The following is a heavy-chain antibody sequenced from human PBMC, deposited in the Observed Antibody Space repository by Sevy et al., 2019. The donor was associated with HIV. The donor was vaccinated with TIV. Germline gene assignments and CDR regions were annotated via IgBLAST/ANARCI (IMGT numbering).Heavy chain of an antibody. D-gene: IGHD2-21*02. J-gene: IGHJ3*02. CDR1: GGSISTTYY. CDR3: ARHHLPYCGSDCLNDDAFDI. Sequence: SETLSLTCTVSGGSISTTYYWGWIRQAPGKGLEWIGSIYYSGSTYYKSSLKSRVTMSVDTSKNQFSLMLSSVTAADTAMYFCARHHLPYCGSDCLNDDAFDIWGQGTMVTVSS. CDR2: IYYSGST. V-gene: IGHV4-39*01.